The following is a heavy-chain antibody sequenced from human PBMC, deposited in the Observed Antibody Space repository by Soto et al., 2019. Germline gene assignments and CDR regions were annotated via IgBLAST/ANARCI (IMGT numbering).Heavy chain of an antibody. J-gene: IGHJ4*02. CDR1: GCSISSYD. D-gene: IGHD4-17*01. V-gene: IGHV4-59*01. CDR2: IYYSGST. CDR3: ARRYGASFDY. Sequence: SETLSLTCPVSGCSISSYDWSWIRQPPGKGLEWIGYIYYSGSTNYNPSLKSRVTISVDTSKNQFSLKLSSVTAADTAVYYCARRYGASFDYWGQGTLVTVSS.